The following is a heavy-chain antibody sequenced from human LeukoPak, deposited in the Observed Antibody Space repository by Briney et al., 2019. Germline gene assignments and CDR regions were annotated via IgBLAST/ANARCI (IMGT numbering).Heavy chain of an antibody. CDR1: VYTFTGYY. V-gene: IGHV1-2*02. J-gene: IGHJ4*02. CDR3: ARDPGYSSGWPTGEIDY. Sequence: ASVKVSCKASVYTFTGYYMHWVRQAPGQGLEWMGWINPNSGGTNYAQKFQGRVTMTRDTSISTAYMELSRLRSDDTAVYYCARDPGYSSGWPTGEIDYWGQGTLVTVSS. D-gene: IGHD6-19*01. CDR2: INPNSGGT.